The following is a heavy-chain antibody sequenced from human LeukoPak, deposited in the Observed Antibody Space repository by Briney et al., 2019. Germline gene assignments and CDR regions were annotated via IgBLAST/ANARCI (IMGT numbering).Heavy chain of an antibody. CDR2: ISGSGGST. V-gene: IGHV3-23*01. J-gene: IGHJ4*02. CDR3: AKDPRVGSRVATPCH. D-gene: IGHD5-24*01. Sequence: GGSLRLSCAASGFTFSSHGMSWVRQAPGKGLEWVSAISGSGGSTYYADSVKGRFTISRDNSKSTLFLQMNSLRAEDTAVYYCAKDPRVGSRVATPCHWGQGTLVTVSS. CDR1: GFTFSSHG.